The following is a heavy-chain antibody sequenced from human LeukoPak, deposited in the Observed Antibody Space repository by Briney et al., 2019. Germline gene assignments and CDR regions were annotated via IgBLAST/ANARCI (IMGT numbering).Heavy chain of an antibody. D-gene: IGHD2-2*02. CDR2: ISYDGSNN. V-gene: IGHV3-30*01. Sequence: PGGALRLSCAASGFTFSSYAMHWVGQAPGQGREGVAGISYDGSNNYYADYVKGRFSISRDNSKNTLYLQMNSLRAEDTAVYYCARDKGYQLLYHAFDIWGQGTMVTVSS. CDR1: GFTFSSYA. J-gene: IGHJ3*02. CDR3: ARDKGYQLLYHAFDI.